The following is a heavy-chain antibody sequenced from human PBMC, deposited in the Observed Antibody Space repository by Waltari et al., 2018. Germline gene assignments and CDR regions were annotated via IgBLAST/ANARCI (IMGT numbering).Heavy chain of an antibody. Sequence: QVQLQESGPGLVKPSETLSPPCTVPGGSISSDYWSCIRQPAGKGVGGIGRIYTSGSTNYNPSLKSRVTMSVDTSKNQFSLKLSSVTAADTAVYYCARESRYSSSWPNDPPAGNWFDPWGQGTLVTVSS. CDR3: ARESRYSSSWPNDPPAGNWFDP. J-gene: IGHJ5*02. CDR1: GGSISSDY. CDR2: IYTSGST. D-gene: IGHD6-13*01. V-gene: IGHV4-4*07.